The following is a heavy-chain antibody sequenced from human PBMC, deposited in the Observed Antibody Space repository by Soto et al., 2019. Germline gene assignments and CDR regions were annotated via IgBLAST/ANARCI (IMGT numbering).Heavy chain of an antibody. CDR1: GGSFSSYA. J-gene: IGHJ4*02. Sequence: QVQLVQSGAEVRRPGSSVKVSCKASGGSFSSYAISWVRQAPGQGLERMGAINPIFGAAHYAQKFQGRVTITADEITSTAYMELTGLSSDDTAVYFCAREGRHFDYWGQGTLVTVSS. CDR2: INPIFGAA. V-gene: IGHV1-69*01. CDR3: AREGRHFDY.